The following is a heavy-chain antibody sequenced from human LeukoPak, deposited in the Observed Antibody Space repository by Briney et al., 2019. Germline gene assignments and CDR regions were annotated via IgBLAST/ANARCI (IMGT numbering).Heavy chain of an antibody. Sequence: SGGSLRLSCKSSGFSFGDYAMSWFRQAPGKGLEWVGFIRSKVYGGTADYAASVKGRFAISRDETKNVAYLQMNSLKVEDTAVYYCASLSLGHYWGQGTLVTVSS. D-gene: IGHD6-6*01. CDR1: GFSFGDYA. J-gene: IGHJ4*02. CDR2: IRSKVYGGTA. V-gene: IGHV3-49*03. CDR3: ASLSLGHY.